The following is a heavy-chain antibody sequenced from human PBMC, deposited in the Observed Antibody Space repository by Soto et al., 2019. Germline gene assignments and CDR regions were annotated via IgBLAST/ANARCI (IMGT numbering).Heavy chain of an antibody. Sequence: GASVKVSCKASGGTFSSHAISWVRQAPRQGLEWMGGIIPIFGTANYAQKFQGRVTITADESTSTAYMELSSLRSEDTAVYYCARSWAWELPPDVWGQGTMVTVSS. CDR1: GGTFSSHA. V-gene: IGHV1-69*13. CDR3: ARSWAWELPPDV. J-gene: IGHJ3*01. CDR2: IIPIFGTA. D-gene: IGHD1-26*01.